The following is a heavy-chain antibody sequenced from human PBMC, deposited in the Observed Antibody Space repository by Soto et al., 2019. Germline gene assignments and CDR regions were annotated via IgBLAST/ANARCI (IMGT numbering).Heavy chain of an antibody. D-gene: IGHD3-16*01. J-gene: IGHJ4*02. Sequence: QVHLQASGPGLVKPSETLSLTCTVSGGSLSSYSWSWIRQSPGGGLEWIGSIYYSGSTYYNPSLKSRVTISVDTSKNQFSLKLSSVTAADTAVYYCDYDDAPFGVIWGQGTLVTVSS. CDR3: DYDDAPFGVI. V-gene: IGHV4-59*05. CDR1: GGSLSSYS. CDR2: IYYSGST.